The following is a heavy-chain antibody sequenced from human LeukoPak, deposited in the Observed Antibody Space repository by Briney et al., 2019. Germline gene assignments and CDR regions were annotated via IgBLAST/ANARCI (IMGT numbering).Heavy chain of an antibody. CDR1: GYTFSSYG. V-gene: IGHV1-18*01. Sequence: ASVKVSCTASGYTFSSYGISWVRQAPGQGLEWMGWISADNGNTNYAQKLQGRVTMTTDTSTSTAYMELRSLRSDDTAVYYCARNVDTAMDTFGYYYYMDVWGKGTTVTVSS. CDR2: ISADNGNT. D-gene: IGHD5-18*01. J-gene: IGHJ6*03. CDR3: ARNVDTAMDTFGYYYYMDV.